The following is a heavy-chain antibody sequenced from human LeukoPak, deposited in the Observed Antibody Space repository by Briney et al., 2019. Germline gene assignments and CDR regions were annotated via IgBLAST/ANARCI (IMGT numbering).Heavy chain of an antibody. Sequence: ASVKVSCKVSGYIFTSYDINWVRQAPGQGFEWMGRMNHDSGNTDYIQKFQGRITITRDISINTAYMELSSLRSEDTAVYYCARGAFDFWSGNPSFDYWGQGTLVTVSS. D-gene: IGHD3-3*01. CDR1: GYIFTSYD. V-gene: IGHV1-8*01. CDR2: MNHDSGNT. J-gene: IGHJ4*02. CDR3: ARGAFDFWSGNPSFDY.